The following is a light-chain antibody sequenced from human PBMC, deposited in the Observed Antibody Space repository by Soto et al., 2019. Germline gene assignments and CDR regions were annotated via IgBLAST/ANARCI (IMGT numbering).Light chain of an antibody. V-gene: IGKV3-20*01. Sequence: EIVLTQSPGTLSLSPGERATLSCRASQSVSSSYLAWYQQKPGQAPRLLIYGASSRATGIPDRFSGSGSGRYFTLTISRLEPEDFAVYYCQQYGSSPRFTFGPGTKVHIK. J-gene: IGKJ3*01. CDR2: GAS. CDR3: QQYGSSPRFT. CDR1: QSVSSSY.